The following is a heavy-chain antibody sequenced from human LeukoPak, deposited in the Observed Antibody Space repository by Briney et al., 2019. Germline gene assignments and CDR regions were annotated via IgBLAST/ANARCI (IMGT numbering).Heavy chain of an antibody. CDR3: ANYGSGSYYYYFDY. Sequence: PGGSLRLSCAASGFTFSSYGMHWVRQAPGKGLEWVSAISGSGGSTYYADSVKGRFTISRDNSKNTLYLQMNSLRAEDTAVYYCANYGSGSYYYYFDYWGQGTLVTVSS. CDR2: ISGSGGST. CDR1: GFTFSSYG. V-gene: IGHV3-23*01. D-gene: IGHD3-10*01. J-gene: IGHJ4*02.